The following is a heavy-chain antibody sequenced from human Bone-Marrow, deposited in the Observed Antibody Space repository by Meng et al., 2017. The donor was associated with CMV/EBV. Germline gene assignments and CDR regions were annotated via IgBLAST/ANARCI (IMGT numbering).Heavy chain of an antibody. D-gene: IGHD5-18*01. J-gene: IGHJ6*02. CDR2: IWYDGSNK. Sequence: GESLKISCAASRFTFSSNAMHWVRQAPGKGLEWVAVIWYDGSNKDYADSVKGRFTISSDNSKNTRYLQMNSLGAEDTAVYYCAKDLLHGYKYASGKGPYHYSGMDVWGQGTTVTVSS. CDR1: RFTFSSNA. CDR3: AKDLLHGYKYASGKGPYHYSGMDV. V-gene: IGHV3-33*06.